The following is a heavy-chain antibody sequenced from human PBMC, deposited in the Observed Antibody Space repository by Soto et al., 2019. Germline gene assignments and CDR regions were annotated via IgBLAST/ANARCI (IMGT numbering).Heavy chain of an antibody. J-gene: IGHJ4*02. D-gene: IGHD3-22*01. CDR3: ARPDPYYYDSSGYYAY. CDR2: IYYSGST. CDR1: GSSISSSSYY. Sequence: SETLSLTCTVSGSSISSSSYYWGWIRQPPGKGLEWIGSIYYSGSTYYNPSLKSRVTISVDTSKNQFSLKLSSVTAADTAVYYCARPDPYYYDSSGYYAYWGQGTLVTVSS. V-gene: IGHV4-39*01.